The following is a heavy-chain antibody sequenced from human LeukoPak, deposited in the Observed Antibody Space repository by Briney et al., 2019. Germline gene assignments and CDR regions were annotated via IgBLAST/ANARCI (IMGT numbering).Heavy chain of an antibody. J-gene: IGHJ6*02. CDR1: GYTFTSYG. V-gene: IGHV1-18*01. CDR2: ISAYNGNT. D-gene: IGHD6-13*01. Sequence: ASVKVSCKASGYTFTSYGISWVRQAPGQGLEWMGWISAYNGNTNYAQKLQGRVTMTTDTSASTAYMGLRSLRSDDTAVYYCARDLSGFGSSWSYYYYGMDVWGQGTTVTVSS. CDR3: ARDLSGFGSSWSYYYYGMDV.